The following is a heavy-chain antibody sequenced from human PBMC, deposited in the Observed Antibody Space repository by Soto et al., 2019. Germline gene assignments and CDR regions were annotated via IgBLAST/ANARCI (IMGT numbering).Heavy chain of an antibody. CDR1: GYTFKNYD. CDR3: ARGRAPYYYMDV. Sequence: ASVKVSCKASGYTFKNYDINWVRQAPGQGLEWVGWMNPNSGSTGYAQEFQGRVSMTRDISMSTAYLEVTSLRPEDTADYYCARGRAPYYYMDVWGKGTTVTVSS. J-gene: IGHJ6*03. V-gene: IGHV1-8*01. CDR2: MNPNSGST.